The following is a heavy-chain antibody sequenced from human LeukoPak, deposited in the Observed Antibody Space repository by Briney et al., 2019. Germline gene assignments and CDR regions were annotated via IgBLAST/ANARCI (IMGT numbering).Heavy chain of an antibody. D-gene: IGHD2-15*01. CDR3: ARDPAVGYFRAFDI. J-gene: IGHJ3*02. CDR1: GFTVSSNY. V-gene: IGHV3-7*01. CDR2: IKQDGSEK. Sequence: GGSLRLSCAASGFTVSSNYMSWVRQAPGKGLEWVANIKQDGSEKYYVDSVKGRFTISRDNAKNSLYLQMNSLRAEDTAVYYCARDPAVGYFRAFDIWGQGTLVTVSS.